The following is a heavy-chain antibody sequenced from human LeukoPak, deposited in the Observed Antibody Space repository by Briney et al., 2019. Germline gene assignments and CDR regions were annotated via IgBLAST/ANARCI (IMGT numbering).Heavy chain of an antibody. Sequence: SETLSLTCSVSGGSISSYYWSWIRQTAGKGLEWIGRINASGSTRFNPSLKSRVTISVDTSKNQFSLKLSSVTAADTAVYYCARVSVGATNYFDYWGQGTLVTVSS. J-gene: IGHJ4*02. CDR1: GGSISSYY. CDR3: ARVSVGATNYFDY. V-gene: IGHV4-4*07. CDR2: INASGST. D-gene: IGHD1-26*01.